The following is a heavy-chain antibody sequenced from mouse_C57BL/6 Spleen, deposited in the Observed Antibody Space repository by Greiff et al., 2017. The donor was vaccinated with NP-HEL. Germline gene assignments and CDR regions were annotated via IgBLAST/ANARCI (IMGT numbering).Heavy chain of an antibody. CDR3: VRQELGHYFDY. Sequence: EVMLVESGGGLVQPKGSLKLSCAASGFSFNTYAMNWVRQAPGKGLEWVARIRSKSNNYATYYADSVKDRFTISRDDSESMLYLQMNNLKTEDTAMYYCVRQELGHYFDYWGQGTTLTVSS. D-gene: IGHD4-1*01. CDR2: IRSKSNNYAT. CDR1: GFSFNTYA. J-gene: IGHJ2*01. V-gene: IGHV10-1*01.